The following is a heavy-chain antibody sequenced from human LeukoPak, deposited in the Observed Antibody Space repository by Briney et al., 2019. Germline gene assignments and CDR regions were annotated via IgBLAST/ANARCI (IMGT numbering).Heavy chain of an antibody. CDR3: ARAAVTTSRYFQH. D-gene: IGHD4-17*01. Sequence: SETLSLTCTVSGGSLSNYYWSWIRQPPGKGLEWIGYIYNSGHTNYNPSLKSRVTISEDTSKNQHSLKLRSVTAADTAVHYFARAAVTTSRYFQHWGQGALVTVSS. CDR2: IYNSGHT. J-gene: IGHJ1*01. CDR1: GGSLSNYY. V-gene: IGHV4-59*01.